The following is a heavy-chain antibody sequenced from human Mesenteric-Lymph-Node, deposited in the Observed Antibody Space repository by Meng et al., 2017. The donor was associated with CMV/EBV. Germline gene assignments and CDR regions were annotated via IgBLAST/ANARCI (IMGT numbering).Heavy chain of an antibody. CDR2: TYYRSKWYY. CDR3: ARSGQWLIDY. CDR1: RDSVSSKRAA. V-gene: IGHV6-1*01. D-gene: IGHD6-19*01. Sequence: CAISRDSVSSKRAAWIWIRQSPLRGLEWLGRTYYRSKWYYEYADSLKGRITINPDTSKNQFSLQLKSVTPEDTAVYYCARSGQWLIDYWGQGTLVTVSS. J-gene: IGHJ4*02.